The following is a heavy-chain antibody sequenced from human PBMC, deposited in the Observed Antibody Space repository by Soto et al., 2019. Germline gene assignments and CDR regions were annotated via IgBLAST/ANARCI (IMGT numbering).Heavy chain of an antibody. V-gene: IGHV3-21*01. D-gene: IGHD3-9*01. J-gene: IGHJ6*02. Sequence: NPGGSLRLSCAASGFTFSSYSMNWVRQAPGKGLEWVSSISSSSSYIYYADSVKGRFTISRDNAKNSLYLQMNSLRAEDTAVYYFARDLSRVGYDILTAYYSAPHYYYGMDVWGQGTTVTVSS. CDR1: GFTFSSYS. CDR3: ARDLSRVGYDILTAYYSAPHYYYGMDV. CDR2: ISSSSSYI.